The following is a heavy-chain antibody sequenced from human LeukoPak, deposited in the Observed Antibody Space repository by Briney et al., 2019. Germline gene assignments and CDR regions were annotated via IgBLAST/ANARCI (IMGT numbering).Heavy chain of an antibody. CDR2: IKQDGSEK. V-gene: IGHV3-7*01. D-gene: IGHD3-10*01. J-gene: IGHJ4*02. CDR3: ARDLSVHYGSGSYFY. CDR1: GFTFSSYW. Sequence: GGSLRLSCAASGFTFSSYWMSWVRQAPGKGLEWVANIKQDGSEKYYVDSVKGRFTISRDNAKISLYLQMNSLRAEDTAVYYCARDLSVHYGSGSYFYWGQGTLVTVSS.